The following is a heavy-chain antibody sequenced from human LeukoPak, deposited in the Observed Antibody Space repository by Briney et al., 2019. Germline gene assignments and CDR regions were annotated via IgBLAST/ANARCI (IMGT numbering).Heavy chain of an antibody. D-gene: IGHD3-3*01. CDR2: IYHSGST. CDR3: ARVVTIFGVVNPNNWFDP. CDR1: GYSISSGYY. J-gene: IGHJ5*02. Sequence: PSETLSLTCTVSGYSISSGYYWGWIRQPPGKGLVWIGSIYHSGSTYYNPSLKSRVTISVDTSKNQFSLKLSSVTAADTAVYYCARVVTIFGVVNPNNWFDPWGQGTLVTVSS. V-gene: IGHV4-38-2*02.